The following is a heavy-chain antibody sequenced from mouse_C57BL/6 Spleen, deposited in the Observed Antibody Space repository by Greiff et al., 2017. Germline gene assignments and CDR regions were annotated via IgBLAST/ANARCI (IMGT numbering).Heavy chain of an antibody. J-gene: IGHJ3*01. Sequence: EVQLQQSGPVLVKPGPSVKISCKASGFTFTDYYMHWVKQSHGKSLEWIGFVDPYNGGTSYNQKFKGKATLTVDTSSSTAYMELNSMTSEDSAAYYYARSSDVMADIAYWGQGPLVTVSA. CDR3: ARSSDVMADIAY. CDR1: GFTFTDYY. CDR2: VDPYNGGT. V-gene: IGHV1-36*01. D-gene: IGHD2-3*01.